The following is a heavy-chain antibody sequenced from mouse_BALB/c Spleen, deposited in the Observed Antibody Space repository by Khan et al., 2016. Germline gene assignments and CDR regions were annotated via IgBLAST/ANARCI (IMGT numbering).Heavy chain of an antibody. CDR2: IFPGSGST. J-gene: IGHJ4*01. Sequence: QVQLKESGTELPRPGASVKLSCKASGYTFTDYYLHWVKQRTGQGLEWIGAIFPGSGSTYYNEKFKGKTSLSADTSCSTVYMQLSSLTSEDSAVYFCARSDDGYFAMDYWGHGASVTVSS. CDR1: GYTFTDYY. D-gene: IGHD1-2*01. CDR3: ARSDDGYFAMDY. V-gene: IGHV1-77*01.